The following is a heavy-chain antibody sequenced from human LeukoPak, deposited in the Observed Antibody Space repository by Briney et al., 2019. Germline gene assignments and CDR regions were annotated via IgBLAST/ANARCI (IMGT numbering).Heavy chain of an antibody. D-gene: IGHD6-19*01. CDR2: ISSSSSYI. CDR1: GFTFSSYS. V-gene: IGHV3-21*01. J-gene: IGHJ3*02. Sequence: KSGGSLRLSCVASGFTFSSYSMNWVRQAPGKGLEWVSSISSSSSYIYYADSVKGRFTISRDNAKNSLYLQMNSLRAEDTAVYYCARSSGWYYAFDIWGQGTMVTVSS. CDR3: ARSSGWYYAFDI.